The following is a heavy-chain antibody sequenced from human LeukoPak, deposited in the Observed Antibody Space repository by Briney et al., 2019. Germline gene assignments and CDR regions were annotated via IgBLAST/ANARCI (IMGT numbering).Heavy chain of an antibody. D-gene: IGHD3-10*01. CDR1: GYTFTSYG. V-gene: IGHV1-18*01. J-gene: IGHJ4*01. CDR2: ISAYNGNT. CDR3: ARRKYGSGSYYLDY. Sequence: ASVKVSCKASGYTFTSYGISWVRQAPGQGLEWMGWISAYNGNTNYAQKLQGRVTMTTDTSTSTAYMELRSLRSDDTAVYYCARRKYGSGSYYLDYWGHGTLVTVSS.